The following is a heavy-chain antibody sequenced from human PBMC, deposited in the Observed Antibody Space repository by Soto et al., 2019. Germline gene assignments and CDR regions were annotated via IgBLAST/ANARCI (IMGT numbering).Heavy chain of an antibody. J-gene: IGHJ4*02. CDR3: AKASQQLVRFPAANLDY. CDR1: GFTFDDYA. D-gene: IGHD6-13*01. Sequence: GGSLRLSCAASGFTFDDYAMHWVRQAPGKGLEWVSGISWNSGSIGYADSVKGRFTISRDNAKNSLYLQMNSLRAEDTALYYCAKASQQLVRFPAANLDYWGQGTLVTVSS. V-gene: IGHV3-9*01. CDR2: ISWNSGSI.